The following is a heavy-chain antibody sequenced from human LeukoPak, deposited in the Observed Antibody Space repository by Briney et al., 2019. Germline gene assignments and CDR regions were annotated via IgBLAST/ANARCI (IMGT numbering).Heavy chain of an antibody. CDR1: GFTFSSYT. D-gene: IGHD1-7*01. J-gene: IGHJ6*02. CDR3: AKVSITGTTFYGVDV. Sequence: PGGSLRLSCAASGFTFSSYTMSWVRQAPGKGLEWVSAISGSGGTTYYADSVKGRFTTSRDNSKNTLYLQMNSLRAEDTAVYYCAKVSITGTTFYGVDVWGQGTTVTVSS. V-gene: IGHV3-23*01. CDR2: ISGSGGTT.